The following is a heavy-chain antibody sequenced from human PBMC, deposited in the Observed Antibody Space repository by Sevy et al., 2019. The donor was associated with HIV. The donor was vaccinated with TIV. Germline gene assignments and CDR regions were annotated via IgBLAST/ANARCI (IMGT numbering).Heavy chain of an antibody. CDR3: ARAVTMVRGSGYMDV. D-gene: IGHD3-10*01. Sequence: SETLSLTCAVYGGSFSGYYWSWIRQPPGKGLEWIGEINHSGSTNYNPSLKSRVTISVDTSKNQFSLKLSSVTAADTAVYYSARAVTMVRGSGYMDVWGKGTTVTVSS. CDR1: GGSFSGYY. J-gene: IGHJ6*03. V-gene: IGHV4-34*01. CDR2: INHSGST.